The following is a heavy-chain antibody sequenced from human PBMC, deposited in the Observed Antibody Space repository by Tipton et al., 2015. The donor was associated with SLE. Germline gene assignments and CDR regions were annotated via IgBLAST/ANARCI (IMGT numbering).Heavy chain of an antibody. Sequence: LRLSCAVYGGSFSGYYWSWIRQPQGKGLEWIGEINHSGSTYYNPSLKSRVNISVDTSKNQFSLKLSSVTAADTAVYYCARHGSPDGAPYYFVYLGRGTLVTVSS. CDR2: INHSGST. CDR3: ARHGSPDGAPYYFVY. J-gene: IGHJ4*02. V-gene: IGHV4-34*01. D-gene: IGHD5-24*01. CDR1: GGSFSGYY.